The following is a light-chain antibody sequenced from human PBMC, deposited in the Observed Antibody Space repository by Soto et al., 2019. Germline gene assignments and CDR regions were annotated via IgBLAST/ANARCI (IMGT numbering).Light chain of an antibody. V-gene: IGLV3-21*02. J-gene: IGLJ2*01. CDR1: NIGSKS. CDR3: QVWDSSSDPV. CDR2: NDN. Sequence: SYELTQPPSVSVAPGQTARITCGGNNIGSKSVHWYQQKPGQAPVLVVYNDNDRPSGIPERFSGSNSGNTATLTISRVEAGDEADYYCQVWDSSSDPVFGGGTQLTVL.